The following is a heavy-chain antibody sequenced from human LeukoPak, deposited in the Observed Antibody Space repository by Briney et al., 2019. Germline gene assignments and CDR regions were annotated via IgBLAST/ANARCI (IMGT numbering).Heavy chain of an antibody. V-gene: IGHV3-7*01. CDR1: GFTFSSYW. Sequence: GGSLRLSCAASGFTFSSYWMSWVRQAPGKGLEWVANIKQDGSEKYYVDSVKGRFTISRDNAKDSLYLQMNSLRAEDTAVYYCATIIAAAGLYYYYYYGMDVWGQGTTVTVSS. J-gene: IGHJ6*02. CDR2: IKQDGSEK. D-gene: IGHD6-13*01. CDR3: ATIIAAAGLYYYYYYGMDV.